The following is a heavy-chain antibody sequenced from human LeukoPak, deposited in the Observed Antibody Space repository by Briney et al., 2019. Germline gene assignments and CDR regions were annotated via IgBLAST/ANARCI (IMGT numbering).Heavy chain of an antibody. Sequence: PSETLSLTCAVYGGSFSGYYWSWIRQPPGKGLEWIGEINHSGSTNYNPSLKSRVTISVDTSKNQFSLKLSSVTAADTAVYYCARLKGYAAGYWGQGTLVTVSS. CDR3: ARLKGYAAGY. D-gene: IGHD1-1*01. CDR2: INHSGST. CDR1: GGSFSGYY. J-gene: IGHJ4*02. V-gene: IGHV4-34*01.